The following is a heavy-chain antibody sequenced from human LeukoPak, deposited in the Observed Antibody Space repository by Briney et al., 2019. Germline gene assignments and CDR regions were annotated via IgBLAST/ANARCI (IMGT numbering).Heavy chain of an antibody. Sequence: ASVKVSCKASGYTFTSYGISWVRQAPGQGLEWMGWISVYNGNTHYSQKFQGRVTITADKSTSTAYMELSSLRSEDTAVYYCARVTYYDFWSGYPYGAFDIWGQGTMVTVSS. J-gene: IGHJ3*02. V-gene: IGHV1-18*01. D-gene: IGHD3-3*01. CDR1: GYTFTSYG. CDR3: ARVTYYDFWSGYPYGAFDI. CDR2: ISVYNGNT.